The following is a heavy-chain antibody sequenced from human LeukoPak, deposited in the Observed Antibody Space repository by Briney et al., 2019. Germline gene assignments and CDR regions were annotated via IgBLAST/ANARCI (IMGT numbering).Heavy chain of an antibody. J-gene: IGHJ3*02. CDR1: GGTFISYA. V-gene: IGHV1-69*05. CDR3: ARDSGYYDSSGYYEDAFDI. D-gene: IGHD3-22*01. CDR2: IIPIFGTA. Sequence: SVKVSCKASGGTFISYAISWVRQAPGQGLEWMGRIIPIFGTANYAQKFQGRVTITTDESTSKAYMELSRLRDEDAAGYYCARDSGYYDSSGYYEDAFDIWGQGTMVTVSS.